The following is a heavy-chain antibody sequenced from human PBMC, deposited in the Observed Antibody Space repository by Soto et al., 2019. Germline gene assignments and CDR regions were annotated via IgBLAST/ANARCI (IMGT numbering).Heavy chain of an antibody. J-gene: IGHJ6*02. Sequence: QVQLVESGGGVVQPGRSLRLSCAASGFTFSSYGMHWVRQAPGKGLEWVAVISYDGSNKYYADSVKGRFTISRDNSKNTLYLQMNSLRAEDTAVYYCAKVLYGSGSYYNVLLYYYYGMDVWGQGTTVTVSS. CDR2: ISYDGSNK. V-gene: IGHV3-30*18. D-gene: IGHD3-10*01. CDR3: AKVLYGSGSYYNVLLYYYYGMDV. CDR1: GFTFSSYG.